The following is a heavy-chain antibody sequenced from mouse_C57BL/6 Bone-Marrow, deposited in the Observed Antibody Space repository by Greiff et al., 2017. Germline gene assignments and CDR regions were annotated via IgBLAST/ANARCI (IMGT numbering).Heavy chain of an antibody. CDR3: ARRDYYYAMDD. V-gene: IGHV5-9*01. J-gene: IGHJ4*01. CDR2: ISGGGGNT. D-gene: IGHD3-3*01. Sequence: EVMLVESGGGLVKPGGSLKLSCAASGFTFSSYTMSWVRQTPEKRLEWVATISGGGGNTYYPDSVKGRFTISRDNAKNTLYLQMSSLRSEDTALYYCARRDYYYAMDDWGQGTSVTVSS. CDR1: GFTFSSYT.